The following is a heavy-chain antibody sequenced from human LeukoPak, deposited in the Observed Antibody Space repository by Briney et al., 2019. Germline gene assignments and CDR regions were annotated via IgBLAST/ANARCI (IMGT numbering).Heavy chain of an antibody. D-gene: IGHD3-22*01. J-gene: IGHJ3*02. V-gene: IGHV3-15*01. CDR2: IKNKTDGGTT. CDR1: GFTFSNAW. CDR3: TTEGPPDSSGYNDAFDI. Sequence: GGSLRLSCAASGFTFSNAWMSWVRQAPGKGLEWVGRIKNKTDGGTTDYAAPVKGRFTISRDDSKNTLYLQMNSLKTEDTAVYYCTTEGPPDSSGYNDAFDIWGQGTMVTVSS.